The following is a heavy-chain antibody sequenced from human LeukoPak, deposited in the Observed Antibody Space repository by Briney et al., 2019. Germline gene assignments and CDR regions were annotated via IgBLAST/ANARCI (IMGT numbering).Heavy chain of an antibody. J-gene: IGHJ4*02. Sequence: SETLSLTCTVSGGSIRSNYWSWIRQPPGKGLEWIGYIYSGGSTNYNPSLKSRVTMSVDTSKNQLSLKLSSVTAGHAAVYYCATLKGWPMYYLGLWGQGTLVTVFS. CDR3: ATLKGWPMYYLGL. CDR2: IYSGGST. D-gene: IGHD2/OR15-2a*01. V-gene: IGHV4-4*09. CDR1: GGSIRSNY.